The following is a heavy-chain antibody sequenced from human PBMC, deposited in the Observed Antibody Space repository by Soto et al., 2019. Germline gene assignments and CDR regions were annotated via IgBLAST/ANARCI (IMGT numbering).Heavy chain of an antibody. Sequence: EVQLMESGGGLVQPGGSLRLSCAASGFSFSSYAMTWVRQAPGKGLEWVSVISGSDGSTYYADFVKGRFTISRDNSKNSLYLQMNSLRAEDTAVYYCAKDRESDAWYEDYWGQGTLVTVSS. V-gene: IGHV3-23*01. CDR3: AKDRESDAWYEDY. J-gene: IGHJ4*02. CDR1: GFSFSSYA. CDR2: ISGSDGST. D-gene: IGHD6-13*01.